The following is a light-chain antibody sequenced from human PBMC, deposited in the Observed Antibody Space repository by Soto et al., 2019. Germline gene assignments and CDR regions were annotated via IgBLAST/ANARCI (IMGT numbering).Light chain of an antibody. CDR1: QSISSC. V-gene: IGKV1-5*01. CDR2: DAS. Sequence: DTPMTQSPSTLFASVGDRVTITCRASQSISSCLAWYQQKPGKAPKLLIYDASSLESGVPSRFSGSGSGTEFTLTISSLQPDDFATYYCQQYNSYPLTFGGGTKVDIK. CDR3: QQYNSYPLT. J-gene: IGKJ4*01.